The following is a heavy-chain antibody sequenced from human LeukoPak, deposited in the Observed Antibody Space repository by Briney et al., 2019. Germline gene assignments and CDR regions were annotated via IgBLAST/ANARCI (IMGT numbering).Heavy chain of an antibody. CDR1: GFTFSSYS. CDR2: ISSSSSYI. V-gene: IGHV3-21*01. CDR3: ARGMNDAFDI. J-gene: IGHJ3*02. Sequence: PGGSLRLSCAASGFTFSSYSMNWVRQAPGKGLEWVSSISSSSSYIYYADSVKGRFTISRDNAENSLYLQMNSLRAEDTAVYYCARGMNDAFDIWGQGTMVTVSS.